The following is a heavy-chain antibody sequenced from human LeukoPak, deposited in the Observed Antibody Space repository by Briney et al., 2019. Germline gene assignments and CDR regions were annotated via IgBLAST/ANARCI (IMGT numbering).Heavy chain of an antibody. Sequence: GGSLRLSCAASGFTFSSYGMHWVRQAPGKGLEWVAFIRYDGSNKYYADSVRGRFTISRDNSKNTLYLQMNSLRAEDTAVYYCATHLIAAAAHDYWGQGTLVTVSS. V-gene: IGHV3-30*02. CDR1: GFTFSSYG. CDR3: ATHLIAAAAHDY. CDR2: IRYDGSNK. J-gene: IGHJ4*02. D-gene: IGHD6-13*01.